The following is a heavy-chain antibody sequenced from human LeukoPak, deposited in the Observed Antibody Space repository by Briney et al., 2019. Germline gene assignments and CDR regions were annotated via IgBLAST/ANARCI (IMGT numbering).Heavy chain of an antibody. D-gene: IGHD2-2*01. V-gene: IGHV3-30*02. J-gene: IGHJ4*02. CDR3: AKDPNVLIPPYCSSTSCFHEGDY. CDR2: IRYDGSNK. CDR1: GFTFSSYG. Sequence: GGSLRLSCAASGFTFSSYGMHWVRQAPGKGLEWVAFIRYDGSNKYYADSVKGRFTISRDNSKNTLYLQMNSLRAEDTAVYYCAKDPNVLIPPYCSSTSCFHEGDYWGQGTLVTVSS.